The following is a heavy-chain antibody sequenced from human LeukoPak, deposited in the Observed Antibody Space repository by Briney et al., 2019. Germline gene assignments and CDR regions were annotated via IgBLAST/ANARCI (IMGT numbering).Heavy chain of an antibody. CDR1: GGSISSRSYS. D-gene: IGHD3-10*01. J-gene: IGHJ4*02. CDR2: IYHSGST. CDR3: ARGALLLWFGDKRNGNFDY. V-gene: IGHV4-39*02. Sequence: PSETLSLTCTVSGGSISSRSYSWGWIRQPPGKGLEWIGSIYHSGSTYYNPSLKSRVTISVDTSKNHFSLKLSSVTAADTAVYYCARGALLLWFGDKRNGNFDYWGQGTLVTVSS.